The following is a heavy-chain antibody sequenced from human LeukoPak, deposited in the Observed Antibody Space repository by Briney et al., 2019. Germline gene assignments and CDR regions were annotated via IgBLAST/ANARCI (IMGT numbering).Heavy chain of an antibody. V-gene: IGHV1-69*06. D-gene: IGHD2-2*01. CDR3: ARDREGYCSSTSCYPSNWFDP. Sequence: GSSVKVSCKASGGTFSSYAISWVQQAPGQGLEWMGGIIPIFGTANYAQKFQGRVTITADKSTSTAYMELSSLRSEDTAVYYCARDREGYCSSTSCYPSNWFDPWGQGTLVTVSS. J-gene: IGHJ5*02. CDR1: GGTFSSYA. CDR2: IIPIFGTA.